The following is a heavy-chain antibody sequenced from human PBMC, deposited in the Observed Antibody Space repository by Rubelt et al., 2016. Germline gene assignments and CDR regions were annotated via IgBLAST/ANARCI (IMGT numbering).Heavy chain of an antibody. J-gene: IGHJ4*02. D-gene: IGHD3-3*01. CDR2: IDYSGST. V-gene: IGHV4-39*01. Sequence: QLQLQESGPGLVKPSETLSLTCTVSGGSISSSSYYWGWIRQPPGKGLGWIGSIDYSGSTYYNPSLKCRVTISVDTSKNQLSLKLSFVTAADTAVYYCARRGAIFGVVIYFDYWGQGTLVTVSS. CDR3: ARRGAIFGVVIYFDY. CDR1: GGSISSSSYY.